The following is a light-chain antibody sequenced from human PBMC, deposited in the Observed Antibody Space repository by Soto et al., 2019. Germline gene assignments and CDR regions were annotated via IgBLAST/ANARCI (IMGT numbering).Light chain of an antibody. CDR3: SSYTSSSTLDV. CDR2: EVS. J-gene: IGLJ1*01. Sequence: QSVLTKPASVSGSPGKSITISCTGTSSDVGGYNYVSWYQQHPGKAPKLMIYEVSNRPSGVSNRFSGYKSGNTASLTISGLQAEDEADYYCSSYTSSSTLDVFGTGTKVTVL. V-gene: IGLV2-14*01. CDR1: SSDVGGYNY.